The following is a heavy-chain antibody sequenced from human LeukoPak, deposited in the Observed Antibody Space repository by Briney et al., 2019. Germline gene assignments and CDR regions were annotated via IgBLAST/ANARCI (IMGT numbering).Heavy chain of an antibody. CDR3: ARSVSPYFDWAH. D-gene: IGHD3-9*01. CDR2: ISDSGSTT. Sequence: PGGSLRLSCAASGFSFSTYEMNWVRQAPGKGLEWISYISDSGSTTYYADSVKDRFTISRDSSKNTLYLQMNSLRAEDTAVYYCARSVSPYFDWAHWGQGTLVTVSS. V-gene: IGHV3-48*03. J-gene: IGHJ4*02. CDR1: GFSFSTYE.